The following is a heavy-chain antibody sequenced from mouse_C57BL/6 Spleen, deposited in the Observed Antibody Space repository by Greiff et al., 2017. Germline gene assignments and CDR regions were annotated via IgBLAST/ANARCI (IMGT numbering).Heavy chain of an antibody. Sequence: VQLQQPGAELVRPGSSVKLSCKASGYTFTSYWMHWVKQRPIQGLEWIGNIDPSDSETHYNQKFKDKATLTVDKSSSTAYMQLSSLTSEDSAVYYCARKAEPAMDDWGQGTSVTVSS. CDR2: IDPSDSET. V-gene: IGHV1-52*01. CDR3: ARKAEPAMDD. CDR1: GYTFTSYW. J-gene: IGHJ4*01.